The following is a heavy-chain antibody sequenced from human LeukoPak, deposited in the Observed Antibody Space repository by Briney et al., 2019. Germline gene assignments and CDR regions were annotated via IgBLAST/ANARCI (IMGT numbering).Heavy chain of an antibody. J-gene: IGHJ2*01. CDR3: ARRTVTRDWYFDL. CDR2: ISSSGTTI. Sequence: GGSLRLSCAASGFTLSDYYMSWIRQAPGKGLEWVSYISSSGTTIYYADSVKGRFTISRDNAKNSLYLQMNSLRAGDTAVYYCARRTVTRDWYFDLWGRGTLVTVSS. V-gene: IGHV3-11*01. CDR1: GFTLSDYY. D-gene: IGHD4-17*01.